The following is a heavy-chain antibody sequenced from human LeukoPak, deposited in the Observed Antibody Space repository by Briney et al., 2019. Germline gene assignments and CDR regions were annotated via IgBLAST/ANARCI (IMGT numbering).Heavy chain of an antibody. CDR2: ISGSGGST. J-gene: IGHJ4*02. CDR1: GFTFSSYG. V-gene: IGHV3-23*01. Sequence: GALRLSCASSGFTFSSYGMSWVRQAPGKGLEWVSAISGSGGSTYYADSVKGRFTISRDNSKNTLYLQMNSLRAEDTAVYYCAKARSGAMVRGAYDYWGQGTLVTVSS. D-gene: IGHD3-10*01. CDR3: AKARSGAMVRGAYDY.